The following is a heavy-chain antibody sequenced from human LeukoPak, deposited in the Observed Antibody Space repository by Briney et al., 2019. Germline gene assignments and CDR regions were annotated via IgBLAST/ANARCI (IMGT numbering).Heavy chain of an antibody. Sequence: ASVKVSCKASGYTFTSYDINWVRQATGQGLEWMGWMNPNSGNTGYAQKFQGRVTITRNTSISTAYMELSSLRAEDTAVYYCAREEVRGVIMTNWGQGTLVTVSS. CDR3: AREEVRGVIMTN. D-gene: IGHD3-10*01. J-gene: IGHJ4*02. CDR1: GYTFTSYD. V-gene: IGHV1-8*03. CDR2: MNPNSGNT.